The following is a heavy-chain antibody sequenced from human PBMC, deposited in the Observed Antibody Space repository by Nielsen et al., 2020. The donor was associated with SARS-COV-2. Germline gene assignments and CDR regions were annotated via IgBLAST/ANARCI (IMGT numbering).Heavy chain of an antibody. D-gene: IGHD3-3*01. J-gene: IGHJ6*03. CDR3: ARVYYDFWGLHSYYYCMDV. CDR2: IYYSGST. V-gene: IGHV4-59*08. Sequence: WIRQPPGKGLEWIGYIYYSGSTNYNPSLKSRVTISVDTSKNQFSLKLSSVTAADTAVYYCARVYYDFWGLHSYYYCMDVWGKGTTVTVSS.